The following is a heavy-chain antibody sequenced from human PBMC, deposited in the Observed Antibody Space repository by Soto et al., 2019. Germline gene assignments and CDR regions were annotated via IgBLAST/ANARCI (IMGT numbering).Heavy chain of an antibody. CDR1: GYTFTRSG. D-gene: IGHD5-12*01. Sequence: GASVKVSCKASGYTFTRSGISWVRQAPGQGLEWMGWISTYNGDTNYAQTFQGRVTMTTVTSTSTVHMEVRSLRSDDTAVYYCAREGVAPYYYYGMDVWGQGTPVTVS. CDR2: ISTYNGDT. CDR3: AREGVAPYYYYGMDV. V-gene: IGHV1-18*01. J-gene: IGHJ6*02.